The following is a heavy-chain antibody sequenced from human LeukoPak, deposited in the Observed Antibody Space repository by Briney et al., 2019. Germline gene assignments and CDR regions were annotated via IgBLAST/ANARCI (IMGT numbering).Heavy chain of an antibody. V-gene: IGHV3-33*06. CDR1: GFPFSGSD. D-gene: IGHD2-15*01. CDR2: IWYDGSHQ. CDR3: AKDKDTPATAQPQRGYFES. J-gene: IGHJ4*02. Sequence: QPGSSLRLSCAASGFPFSGSDMHWVRQAPGKGLEWVAVIWYDGSHQYYADSVKGRFTISRDNSKNTLDLQMNSLRVEDTAVYFCAKDKDTPATAQPQRGYFESWGQGTLVTVSS.